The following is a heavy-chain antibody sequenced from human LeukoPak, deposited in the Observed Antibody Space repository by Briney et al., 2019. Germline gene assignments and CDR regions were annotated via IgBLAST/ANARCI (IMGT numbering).Heavy chain of an antibody. V-gene: IGHV4-59*01. CDR2: VYYSGIT. CDR1: GGSLGSYS. J-gene: IGHJ4*02. CDR3: ARHAVTHYYFDY. Sequence: SETLSLTCTVSGGSLGSYSWSWIRQPPRKGLEWIGYVYYSGITNYNPSLMSRVTISVDTSENQLSLKLSSVTAADTAVYYCARHAVTHYYFDYWGQGTLVTVSS. D-gene: IGHD4-23*01.